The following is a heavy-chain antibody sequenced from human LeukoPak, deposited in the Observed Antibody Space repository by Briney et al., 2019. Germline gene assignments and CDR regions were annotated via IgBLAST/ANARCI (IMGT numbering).Heavy chain of an antibody. D-gene: IGHD5-24*01. J-gene: IGHJ4*02. V-gene: IGHV3-30*02. CDR3: AKDGYNYSDY. CDR2: IRYDGSNK. Sequence: HPGGSLRLSCAASGFTFSNYGMHWVRQAPGKGLEWVAFIRYDGSNKDYADSVKGRFTISRDNSKSTLYLQMNSLRAEDTAVYYCAKDGYNYSDYWGQGTLVTVSS. CDR1: GFTFSNYG.